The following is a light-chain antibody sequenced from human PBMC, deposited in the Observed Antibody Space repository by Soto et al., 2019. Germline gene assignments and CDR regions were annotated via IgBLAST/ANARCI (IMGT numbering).Light chain of an antibody. Sequence: QSVLTQPPSASGTPGQRVTISCSGSDSNIGSNIVNWYQQFPGTAPTLLIYDDSQRPSGVPDRFSGSKSGTSASLAISGLQSEDEADYFCASWDDSLIGLVFGGGTQLTVL. V-gene: IGLV1-44*01. CDR1: DSNIGSNI. J-gene: IGLJ2*01. CDR3: ASWDDSLIGLV. CDR2: DDS.